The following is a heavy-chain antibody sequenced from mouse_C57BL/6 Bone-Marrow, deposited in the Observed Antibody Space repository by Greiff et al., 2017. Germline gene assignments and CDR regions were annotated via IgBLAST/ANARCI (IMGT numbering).Heavy chain of an antibody. J-gene: IGHJ4*01. CDR1: GYTFTSYW. Sequence: VQLQQPGAELVRPGSSVKLSCKASGYTFTSYWMDWVKQRPGQGLEWIGNIYPSDSETDYNQKFKDKATLTVDKSSSTAYMQLSSLTSEDSAGYYCKGYDDLYAMDYWGQGTSVTVSS. D-gene: IGHD2-2*01. CDR2: IYPSDSET. CDR3: KGYDDLYAMDY. V-gene: IGHV1-61*01.